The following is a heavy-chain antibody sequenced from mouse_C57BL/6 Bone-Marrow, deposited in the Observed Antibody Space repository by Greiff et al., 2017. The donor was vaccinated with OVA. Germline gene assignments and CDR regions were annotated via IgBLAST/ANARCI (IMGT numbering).Heavy chain of an antibody. J-gene: IGHJ1*03. CDR2: INPNNGGT. Sequence: EVQLQQSGPELVKPGASVKIPCKASGYTFTDYNMDWVKQSHGKSLEWIGDINPNNGGTIYNQKFKGKATLTVDKSSSTAYMELRSLTSEDTAVYYCARSGFITTVVDWYFDVWGTGTTVTVSS. CDR3: ARSGFITTVVDWYFDV. D-gene: IGHD1-1*01. V-gene: IGHV1-18*01. CDR1: GYTFTDYN.